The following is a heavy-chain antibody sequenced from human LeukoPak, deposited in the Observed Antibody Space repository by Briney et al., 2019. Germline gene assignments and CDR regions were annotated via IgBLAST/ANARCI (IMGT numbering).Heavy chain of an antibody. CDR3: AKDRSVVVVPRPDY. Sequence: PGGSLRLSSAASGFTFSSYAMSWVRQAPGKGLEWVSAISGSGGSTYYADSVKGRFTISRDNSKNTLYLQMNSLRAEDTAVYYCAKDRSVVVVPRPDYWGQGTLVTVSS. D-gene: IGHD3-22*01. CDR2: ISGSGGST. J-gene: IGHJ4*02. V-gene: IGHV3-23*01. CDR1: GFTFSSYA.